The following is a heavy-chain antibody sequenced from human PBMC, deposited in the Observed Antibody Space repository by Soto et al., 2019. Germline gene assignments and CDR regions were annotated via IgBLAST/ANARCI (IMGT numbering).Heavy chain of an antibody. J-gene: IGHJ6*02. V-gene: IGHV3-11*06. CDR2: ISSTSSYT. CDR1: GFTFSDYY. D-gene: IGHD2-15*01. Sequence: GGSLRLSCAASGFTFSDYYMSWIRQAPGKGLEWVSYISSTSSYTNYADSVKGRFTISRDNAKNSLYLQMNSLRAEDTAVYYCAREGKVAYYYYYGMDVWGQGTTVTVYS. CDR3: AREGKVAYYYYYGMDV.